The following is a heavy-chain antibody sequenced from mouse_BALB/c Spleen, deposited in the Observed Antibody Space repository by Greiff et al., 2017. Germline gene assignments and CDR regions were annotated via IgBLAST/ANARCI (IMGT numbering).Heavy chain of an antibody. J-gene: IGHJ2*01. CDR1: GYTFTSYT. V-gene: IGHV1-4*02. Sequence: VKLMESAAELARPGASVKMSCKASGYTFTSYTMHWVKQRPGQGLEWIGYINPSSGYTEYNQKFKDKTTLTADKSSSTAYMQLSSLTSEDSAVYYCARYGYGSSYYFDYWGQGTTLTVSS. D-gene: IGHD1-1*01. CDR3: ARYGYGSSYYFDY. CDR2: INPSSGYT.